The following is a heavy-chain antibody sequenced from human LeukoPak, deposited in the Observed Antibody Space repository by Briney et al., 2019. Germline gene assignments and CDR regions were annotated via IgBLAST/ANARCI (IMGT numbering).Heavy chain of an antibody. CDR2: INSDGSNT. CDR1: GFTFRSYW. CDR3: VRQDIGSYLGGY. D-gene: IGHD1-26*01. Sequence: GGSLRLSCAASGFTFRSYWMHWVRQVPGKGPVWVSHINSDGSNTGYADSVKGRFTISRDTAKNTLYLQMDSLRAEDTAVYYCVRQDIGSYLGGYWGQGTLVTVSS. J-gene: IGHJ4*02. V-gene: IGHV3-74*01.